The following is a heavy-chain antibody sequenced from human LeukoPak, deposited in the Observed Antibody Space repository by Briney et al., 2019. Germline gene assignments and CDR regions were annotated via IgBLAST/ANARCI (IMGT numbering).Heavy chain of an antibody. V-gene: IGHV5-51*01. Sequence: GESLKISCKGSGYSFTSYWIGWVRQMPGKGLEWMGIIYPGDSDTRYSPSFQGQVTISADKSISTAYLQWSSLKASDTAMYYCARQYSTPEGDDNDAFDIWGQGTMVTVSS. J-gene: IGHJ3*02. CDR1: GYSFTSYW. CDR3: ARQYSTPEGDDNDAFDI. CDR2: IYPGDSDT. D-gene: IGHD6-13*01.